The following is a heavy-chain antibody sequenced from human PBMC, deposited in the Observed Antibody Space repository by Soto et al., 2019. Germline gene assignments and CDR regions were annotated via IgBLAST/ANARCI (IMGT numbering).Heavy chain of an antibody. CDR3: AKAPHTDFWSDYPRFEY. D-gene: IGHD3-3*01. V-gene: IGHV3-23*01. J-gene: IGHJ4*02. CDR1: GFTFTSYA. CDR2: ISGSGGST. Sequence: GGSLRLSCAASGFTFTSYAMTWVRQAPGKGLEWVSAISGSGGSTYYADSVKGRFTISRDNSKNTLYLQMNSLRAEDTAVYYCAKAPHTDFWSDYPRFEYWGQGTLVTVSS.